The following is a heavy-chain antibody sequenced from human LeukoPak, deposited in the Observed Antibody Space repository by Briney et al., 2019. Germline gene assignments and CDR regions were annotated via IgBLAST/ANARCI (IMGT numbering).Heavy chain of an antibody. V-gene: IGHV1-2*02. CDR3: ARDGFNEGYCSSTSCYSPPDY. Sequence: GASVKVSCKASGYTFTGYYMHWVRQAPGQGLEWMGWINPNSGGTNYAQKFQGRVTMTRDTSISTAYMELSRLRSDDTAVYYCARDGFNEGYCSSTSCYSPPDYWGQGTLVTVSS. CDR1: GYTFTGYY. CDR2: INPNSGGT. D-gene: IGHD2-2*01. J-gene: IGHJ4*02.